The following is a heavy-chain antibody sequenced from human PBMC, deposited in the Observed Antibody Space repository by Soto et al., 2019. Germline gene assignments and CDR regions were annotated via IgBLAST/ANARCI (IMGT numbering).Heavy chain of an antibody. J-gene: IGHJ5*02. CDR2: INPSGGST. Sequence: GASVKVSCKASGYTFTSYYMHWVRQAPGQGLEWMGIINPSGGSTSYAQKFQGRVTMTRDTSTSTVYMELSSLRSEDTAVYYCARDGPPIVVVPAAMGNWFDPWGQGTLVTVSS. CDR3: ARDGPPIVVVPAAMGNWFDP. V-gene: IGHV1-46*03. CDR1: GYTFTSYY. D-gene: IGHD2-2*01.